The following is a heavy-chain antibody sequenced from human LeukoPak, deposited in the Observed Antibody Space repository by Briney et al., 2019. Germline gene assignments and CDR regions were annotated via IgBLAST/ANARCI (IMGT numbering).Heavy chain of an antibody. CDR2: INPNSGGT. CDR3: ARARMTTVTRTGKFDI. CDR1: GYTFTGYY. V-gene: IGHV1-2*02. D-gene: IGHD4-17*01. J-gene: IGHJ3*02. Sequence: GASVKVSCKASGYTFTGYYMHWVRQAPGQGLEWMGWINPNSGGTNYAQKFQGRVTMTRDTSISTAYMELSRLRSDDTAVYYCARARMTTVTRTGKFDIWGQGTMVTVSS.